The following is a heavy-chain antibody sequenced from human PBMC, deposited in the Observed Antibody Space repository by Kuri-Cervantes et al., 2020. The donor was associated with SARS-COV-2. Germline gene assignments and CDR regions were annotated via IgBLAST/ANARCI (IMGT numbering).Heavy chain of an antibody. D-gene: IGHD6-13*01. CDR1: GFTFDDYA. CDR2: ISWNSGSI. J-gene: IGHJ3*02. Sequence: GGSLRLSCAASGFTFDDYAMHWVRQAPGKGLGWVSGISWNSGSIGYADSVKGRFTISRDNAKNSLYLQMNSLRAEDMALYYCAKGIAAAGVGAFDIWGQGTMVTVSS. CDR3: AKGIAAAGVGAFDI. V-gene: IGHV3-9*03.